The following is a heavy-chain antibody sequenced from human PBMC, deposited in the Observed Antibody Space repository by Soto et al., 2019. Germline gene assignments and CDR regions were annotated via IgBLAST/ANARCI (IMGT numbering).Heavy chain of an antibody. CDR2: ISASGGST. D-gene: IGHD6-13*01. J-gene: IGHJ4*02. Sequence: GGSLRLSCAASGFSFSSYAMSWVRQAPGKGLEWVSGISASGGSTYYADSVKGRFTISGDNSKNTLYLQMNSLRAEDTAVYYCAKGLWQQLARWGQGTLVTVSS. V-gene: IGHV3-23*01. CDR1: GFSFSSYA. CDR3: AKGLWQQLAR.